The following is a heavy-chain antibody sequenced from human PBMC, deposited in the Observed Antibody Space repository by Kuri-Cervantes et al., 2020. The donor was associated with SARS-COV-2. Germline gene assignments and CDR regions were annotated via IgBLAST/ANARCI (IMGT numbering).Heavy chain of an antibody. CDR3: AKDFSIWFGELGDAFDI. V-gene: IGHV3-23*01. Sequence: GGSLRLSCAASGFIFSDYYMTWVRQAPGKGLEWVSAISGSGGSTYYADSVKGRFAISRDNSKNTLYLQMNSLRAEDTAVYYCAKDFSIWFGELGDAFDIWGQGTMVTVSS. J-gene: IGHJ3*02. CDR2: ISGSGGST. CDR1: GFIFSDYY. D-gene: IGHD3-10*01.